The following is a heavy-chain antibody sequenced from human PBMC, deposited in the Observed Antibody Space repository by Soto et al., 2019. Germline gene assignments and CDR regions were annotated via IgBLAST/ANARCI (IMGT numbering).Heavy chain of an antibody. V-gene: IGHV3-7*03. J-gene: IGHJ4*02. D-gene: IGHD4-17*01. CDR3: ASNGDYRFDY. Sequence: PVGSLRLSCAASGFTFSTYWMSWVRQAPGKGLEWVANIKQDGSENHYLNSVKGRFTISRDNAKKSLYLQMNSLRAEDTAVYYCASNGDYRFDYWGQGTMLPVYS. CDR2: IKQDGSEN. CDR1: GFTFSTYW.